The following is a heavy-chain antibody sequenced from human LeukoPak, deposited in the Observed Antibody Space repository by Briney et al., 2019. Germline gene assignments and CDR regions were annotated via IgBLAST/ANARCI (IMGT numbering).Heavy chain of an antibody. CDR3: SNYYDSSGYYAYYYYYMDV. Sequence: PGGSLRLSCTASGFTFGDYAMSWVRQAPGKGLEWVGFIRSKAYGGTTEYAASVKGRFTISRDDSKSIAYLQMNSLKTEDTAVYYCSNYYDSSGYYAYYYYYMDVWGKGTTVTVFS. V-gene: IGHV3-49*04. CDR2: IRSKAYGGTT. J-gene: IGHJ6*03. D-gene: IGHD3-22*01. CDR1: GFTFGDYA.